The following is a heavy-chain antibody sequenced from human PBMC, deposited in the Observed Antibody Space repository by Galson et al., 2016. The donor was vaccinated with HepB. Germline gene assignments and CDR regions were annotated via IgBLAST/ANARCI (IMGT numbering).Heavy chain of an antibody. Sequence: SLRLSCAASGFAFSNYGMHWVRQAPGKGLEWVAGISFEGTNTYYAQSVKGRFTISRDNSRNTVYLDMNSLRAEDTAIYYCAKDGSEYNYGWGYYYFSVMDVWGQGTTVTVSS. CDR1: GFAFSNYG. D-gene: IGHD5-18*01. CDR3: AKDGSEYNYGWGYYYFSVMDV. V-gene: IGHV3-30*18. J-gene: IGHJ6*02. CDR2: ISFEGTNT.